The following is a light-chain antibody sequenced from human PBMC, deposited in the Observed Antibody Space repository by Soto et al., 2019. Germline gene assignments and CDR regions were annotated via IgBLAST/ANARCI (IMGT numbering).Light chain of an antibody. Sequence: QSWLTQPPSASETPGQKVFSSWSGSSSNIGATKYAYWYQQLPGAAPKLLMHSNNLRPSGVPERISGSRVGTAGSLAISGLRSEDEAVYYCASSDDRLGAVIFGGGSKVTVL. J-gene: IGLJ2*01. CDR1: SSNIGATKY. CDR2: SNN. CDR3: ASSDDRLGAVI. V-gene: IGLV1-47*02.